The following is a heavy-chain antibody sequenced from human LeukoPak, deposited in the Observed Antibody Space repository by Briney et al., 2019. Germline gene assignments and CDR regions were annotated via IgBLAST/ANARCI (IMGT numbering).Heavy chain of an antibody. J-gene: IGHJ6*02. V-gene: IGHV5-51*01. CDR1: GYSFTNYW. D-gene: IGHD1-14*01. Sequence: GESLKISCKGSGYSFTNYWIGWVRQMPGKGLEWMGIIYPGDSDTRYSPSFQGQVTISADKSITTAYLQWSSLKASDTAMYYCARQPTTLYYGKDVWGQGTTVTVSS. CDR2: IYPGDSDT. CDR3: ARQPTTLYYGKDV.